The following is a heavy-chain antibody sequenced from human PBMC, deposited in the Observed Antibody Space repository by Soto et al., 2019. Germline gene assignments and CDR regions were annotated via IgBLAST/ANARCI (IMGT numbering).Heavy chain of an antibody. V-gene: IGHV3-23*01. Sequence: GGSLRLSCAASGFTFSSYAMSLVRQAPGKGLEWVSGISGSGGSTYHADSVKGRFTISRDNSKNTLYLQMNSLRAEDTAVYYCAKDKYSTVVSPGYWGQGTLVTVSS. CDR2: ISGSGGST. CDR1: GFTFSSYA. J-gene: IGHJ4*02. D-gene: IGHD2-15*01. CDR3: AKDKYSTVVSPGY.